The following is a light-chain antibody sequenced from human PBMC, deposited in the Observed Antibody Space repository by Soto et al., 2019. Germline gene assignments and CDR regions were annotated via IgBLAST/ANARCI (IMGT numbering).Light chain of an antibody. Sequence: EIVLTQSPGTLSLSPGERATLSCRASQSVSSNNLAWYQQRPGQAPRVVIYRASTRATGIPERFSGSGSGTDFTLTISRLEPEDFAVYYCQQYGRSPFTFGPGTKVDIK. CDR1: QSVSSNN. J-gene: IGKJ3*01. CDR3: QQYGRSPFT. CDR2: RAS. V-gene: IGKV3-20*01.